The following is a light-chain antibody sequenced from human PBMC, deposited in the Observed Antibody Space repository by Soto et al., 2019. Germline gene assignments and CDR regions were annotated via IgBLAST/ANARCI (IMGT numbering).Light chain of an antibody. Sequence: EIVLTQSPTTLSVSPGERATLSCRASQTISSNLAWYQQKPGQPLSLLIYDASTRATGVSGRFSGSGSGTEFSLTISSLQSEDFAIYYCQQYNQWHPLTFGGGTKVEI. CDR1: QTISSN. CDR2: DAS. CDR3: QQYNQWHPLT. V-gene: IGKV3-15*01. J-gene: IGKJ4*01.